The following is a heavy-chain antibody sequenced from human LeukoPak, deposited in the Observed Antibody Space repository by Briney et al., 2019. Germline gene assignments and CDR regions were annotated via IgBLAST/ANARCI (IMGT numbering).Heavy chain of an antibody. CDR2: INPNSGGT. Sequence: GASVTVSCKASGYTFTGSYMHWVRQAPGQGLEWMGWINPNSGGTNYAQKFQGRVTMTRDTSISTAYMELSRLRSDDTAVYYCARDKGSLGFDPWGQGTLVTVSS. J-gene: IGHJ5*02. V-gene: IGHV1-2*02. CDR1: GYTFTGSY. CDR3: ARDKGSLGFDP.